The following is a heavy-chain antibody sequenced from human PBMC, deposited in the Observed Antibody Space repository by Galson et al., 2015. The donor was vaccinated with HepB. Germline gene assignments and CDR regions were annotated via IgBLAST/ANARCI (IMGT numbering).Heavy chain of an antibody. D-gene: IGHD2-15*01. J-gene: IGHJ5*02. CDR3: ARGALLGMVGGSQNNWFDP. CDR1: GYTFTGYY. V-gene: IGHV1-2*02. CDR2: INPNSGGT. Sequence: SVKVSCKASGYTFTGYYMHWVRQAPGQGLEWMGWINPNSGGTNYAQKFQGRVTMTTDTFTSTAYMELRSLRSDDTAVYYCARGALLGMVGGSQNNWFDPWGRGTLVTVSS.